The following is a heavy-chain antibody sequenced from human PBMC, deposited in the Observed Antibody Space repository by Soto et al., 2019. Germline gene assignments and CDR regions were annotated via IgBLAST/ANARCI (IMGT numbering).Heavy chain of an antibody. V-gene: IGHV1-18*01. CDR1: GYTFTSFG. J-gene: IGHJ6*02. Sequence: QVQLVQSGPEVKKPWASVTVSCKASGYTFTSFGLAWVRQARGQVLQWLGRISGYNGHTNYAQKFQDRVTITTDKSTKTAYMELRSLRYDGSAVYYCARYAVFGADISPKCNYGVDVWGQGTTVTVSS. D-gene: IGHD3-3*01. CDR3: ARYAVFGADISPKCNYGVDV. CDR2: ISGYNGHT.